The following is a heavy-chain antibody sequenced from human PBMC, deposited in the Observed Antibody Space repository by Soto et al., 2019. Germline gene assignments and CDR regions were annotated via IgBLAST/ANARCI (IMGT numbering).Heavy chain of an antibody. CDR2: ISYDGGLQ. CDR1: GFTFTSYG. Sequence: QAHLVESGGGVVQPGRSLRLSCAASGFTFTSYGTHWVRQAPGTRLEWVAVISYDGGLQHYADSVKGRFTISRDNSKNMVLLQMNSLRAEDTAGYYCVSDRGYGHASVSYSWGQGTLVSVSS. CDR3: VSDRGYGHASVSYS. J-gene: IGHJ4*02. D-gene: IGHD3-10*01. V-gene: IGHV3-30*03.